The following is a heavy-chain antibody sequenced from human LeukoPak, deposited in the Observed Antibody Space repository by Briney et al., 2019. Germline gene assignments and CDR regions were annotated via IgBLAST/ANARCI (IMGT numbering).Heavy chain of an antibody. CDR3: AKVGSGSRYYYYYYYMDV. CDR1: GFTFSSCG. CDR2: IRYDGSNK. Sequence: GGSLRLSCAASGFTFSSCGMHWVRQAPGKGLEWVAFIRYDGSNKYYADSVKGRFTISRDNSKNTLYLQMNSLRAEDTAVYYRAKVGSGSRYYYYYYYMDVWGKGTTVTVSS. J-gene: IGHJ6*03. V-gene: IGHV3-30*02. D-gene: IGHD6-13*01.